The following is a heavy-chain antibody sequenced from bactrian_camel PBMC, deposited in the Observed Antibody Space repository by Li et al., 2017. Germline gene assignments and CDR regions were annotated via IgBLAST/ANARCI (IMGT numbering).Heavy chain of an antibody. V-gene: IGHV3S53*01. CDR2: IESDGST. CDR1: GYIKGVYC. Sequence: VQLVESGGGLVQPGGSLRLSCAASGYIKGVYCMGWFRQAPGKEREGVAGIESDGSTSYADFVKGRFTTARDNAKNTLRLQLNKLKTEDTAIYYCVKDEAGAWFGYEYNYWGQGTQVTVS. CDR3: VKDEAGAWFGYEYNY. J-gene: IGHJ4*01. D-gene: IGHD6*01.